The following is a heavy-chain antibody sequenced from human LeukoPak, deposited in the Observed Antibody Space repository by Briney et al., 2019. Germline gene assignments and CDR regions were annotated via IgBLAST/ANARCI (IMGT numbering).Heavy chain of an antibody. V-gene: IGHV3-23*01. CDR3: AKVVYGSGSFYRGPNWFDP. J-gene: IGHJ5*02. CDR1: GLTFNTYA. CDR2: ISGSGGST. Sequence: GGSLRLSCAASGLTFNTYAMSWVRQAPGKGLEWVSAISGSGGSTYYADSVKGRFTISRDNSKNTLYLQMSSLRLEDTAVYYCAKVVYGSGSFYRGPNWFDPWGQGTLVTVSS. D-gene: IGHD3-10*01.